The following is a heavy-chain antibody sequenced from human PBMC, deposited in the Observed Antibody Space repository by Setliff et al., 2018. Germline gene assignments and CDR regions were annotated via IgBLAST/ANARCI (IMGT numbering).Heavy chain of an antibody. CDR1: GFIFDEYA. CDR2: ISGGGRYT. V-gene: IGHV3-21*01. Sequence: GGSLRLSCAASGFIFDEYAMHWVRQAPGKGLEWVSSISGGGRYTYSADAVRVRFTISRDNAKNSLYLQMNSLRAEDTAVYYCARSESCGATNCSPFDYWGQGTLVTVSS. D-gene: IGHD2-2*01. J-gene: IGHJ4*02. CDR3: ARSESCGATNCSPFDY.